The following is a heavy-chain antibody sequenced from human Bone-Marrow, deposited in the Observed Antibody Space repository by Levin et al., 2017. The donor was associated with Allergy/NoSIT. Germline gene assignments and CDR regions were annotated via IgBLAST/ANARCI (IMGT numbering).Heavy chain of an antibody. Sequence: GESLKISCAVSGFTVSNSYMSWVRQAPGKGLEWVSLIYGGGRTQYAGSVKGRFIISRDNSKNTLYLQMNSLRAEDTALYYCARDSTGSYYFDDWGQGTLVTVSS. D-gene: IGHD1-26*01. CDR1: GFTVSNSY. CDR3: ARDSTGSYYFDD. CDR2: IYGGGRT. J-gene: IGHJ4*02. V-gene: IGHV3-53*01.